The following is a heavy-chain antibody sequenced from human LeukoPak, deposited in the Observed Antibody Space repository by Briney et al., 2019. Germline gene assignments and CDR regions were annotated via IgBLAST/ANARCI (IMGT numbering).Heavy chain of an antibody. Sequence: GGSLRLSCAASGLTVSSNYMSWVRQAPGKGLEWVSVIYSSGSTYYADSVKGRFTISRDNSKNTLYLQMNSLRVEDTAVYYCARWGSRNVDYWGQGTLVTVSS. CDR3: ARWGSRNVDY. CDR1: GLTVSSNY. D-gene: IGHD3-16*01. CDR2: IYSSGST. V-gene: IGHV3-66*01. J-gene: IGHJ4*02.